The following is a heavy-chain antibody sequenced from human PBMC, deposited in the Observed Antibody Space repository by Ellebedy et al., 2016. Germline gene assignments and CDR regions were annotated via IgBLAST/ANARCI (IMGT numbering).Heavy chain of an antibody. V-gene: IGHV3-49*03. D-gene: IGHD2-15*01. CDR2: IRSKAYGGTT. CDR3: TRGLWGSKQGYYFDY. Sequence: GESLKISXTASGFTFGDYAMSWFRQAPGKGLEWVGFIRSKAYGGTTEYAASVKGRFTISRDDSKSIAYLQMNSLKTEDTAVYYCTRGLWGSKQGYYFDYWGQGTLATVSS. CDR1: GFTFGDYA. J-gene: IGHJ4*02.